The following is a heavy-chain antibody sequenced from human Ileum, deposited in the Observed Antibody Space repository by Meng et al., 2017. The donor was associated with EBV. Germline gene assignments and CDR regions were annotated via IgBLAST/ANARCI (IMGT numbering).Heavy chain of an antibody. D-gene: IGHD5-12*01. CDR1: GFTVSSIY. CDR2: IYTGGST. V-gene: IGHV3-53*01. Sequence: DVTMVESVGGLIQPGGSLRLSCAASGFTVSSIYMSWVRQAPGKGLEWVSVIYTGGSTYYADSVKGRFTISRDNSKNTLYLQMNSLRGEDTAVYYCASKSEGYDHWGQGTLVTVSS. CDR3: ASKSEGYDH. J-gene: IGHJ4*02.